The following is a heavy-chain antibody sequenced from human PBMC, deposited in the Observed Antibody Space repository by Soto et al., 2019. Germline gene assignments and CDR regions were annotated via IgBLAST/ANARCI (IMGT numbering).Heavy chain of an antibody. J-gene: IGHJ4*02. CDR1: GDSISNGGYS. D-gene: IGHD3-22*01. CDR3: ARDSRSGYYLEY. CDR2: IYHSGGT. Sequence: QLQLQESGSRLVKPSQTLSLTRAVSGDSISNGGYSWNWIRQPPGKGLEWIGYIYHSGGTDYNPSLKSRVTITVDSSNNQFSLKLNSVTAADTAVYYCARDSRSGYYLEYWGQGTLVTVSS. V-gene: IGHV4-30-2*01.